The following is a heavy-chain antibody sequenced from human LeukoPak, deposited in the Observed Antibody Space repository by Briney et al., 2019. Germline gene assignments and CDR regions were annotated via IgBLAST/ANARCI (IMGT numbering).Heavy chain of an antibody. Sequence: KPSETLSLTCTVSGGSVSSGSYYWSWIRQPPGKGLEWIGYIYYSGSTNYNPSLKSRVTISVDTSKNQFSLKLSSVAAADTAVYYCARVTTDSYYYYGMDVWGQGTTVTVSS. CDR1: GGSVSSGSYY. CDR3: ARVTTDSYYYYGMDV. J-gene: IGHJ6*02. CDR2: IYYSGST. D-gene: IGHD4-17*01. V-gene: IGHV4-61*01.